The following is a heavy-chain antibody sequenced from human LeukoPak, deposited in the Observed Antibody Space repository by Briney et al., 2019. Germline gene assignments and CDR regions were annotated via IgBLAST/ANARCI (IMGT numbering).Heavy chain of an antibody. CDR3: AREGTAGTNLNWFDP. Sequence: ASVKVSCKASGGTFSSYAISWVRQAPGQGLEWMGGIIPIFGTANYAQKFQGRVTITADESTSTAYMELSSLRSEDTAVYYCAREGTAGTNLNWFDPWGQGTLVTVSS. D-gene: IGHD1-1*01. V-gene: IGHV1-69*13. CDR2: IIPIFGTA. J-gene: IGHJ5*02. CDR1: GGTFSSYA.